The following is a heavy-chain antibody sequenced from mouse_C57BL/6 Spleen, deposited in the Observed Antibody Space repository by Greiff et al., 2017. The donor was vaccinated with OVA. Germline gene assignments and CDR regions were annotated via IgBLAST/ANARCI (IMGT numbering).Heavy chain of an antibody. Sequence: EVQLQQSGPELVKPGASVKISCKASGYTFTDYYMNWVKQSHGKSLEWIGDINPNNGGTSYNQKFKGKATLTVDKSSSTAYMELRSLTSEDSAVYYCERCYYGSSRYFDVWGTGTTVTVSS. CDR3: ERCYYGSSRYFDV. CDR1: GYTFTDYY. D-gene: IGHD1-1*01. CDR2: INPNNGGT. J-gene: IGHJ1*03. V-gene: IGHV1-26*01.